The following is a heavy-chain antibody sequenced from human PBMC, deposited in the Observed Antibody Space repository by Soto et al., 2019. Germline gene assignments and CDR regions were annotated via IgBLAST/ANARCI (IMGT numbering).Heavy chain of an antibody. Sequence: QVQLVQSGAEVKKPGSSVKVSCKASGGTFSSYAISWVRQAPGQGLEWMGGIIPIFGTANYAQKFQGRVTITADESTSTAYMERSSLRSEDTAVYYCASATIDGGNSGADYYYYGMDVWGQGTTVTVSS. CDR2: IIPIFGTA. V-gene: IGHV1-69*12. CDR3: ASATIDGGNSGADYYYYGMDV. J-gene: IGHJ6*02. CDR1: GGTFSSYA. D-gene: IGHD2-21*02.